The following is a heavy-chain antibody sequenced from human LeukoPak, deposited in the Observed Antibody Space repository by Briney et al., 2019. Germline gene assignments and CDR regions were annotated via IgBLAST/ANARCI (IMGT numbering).Heavy chain of an antibody. CDR1: GFTVNTNH. CDR2: FYNGGSI. J-gene: IGHJ1*01. D-gene: IGHD2-15*01. V-gene: IGHV3-53*01. CDR3: ATSVVGLSYDEHFQH. Sequence: GGSLRLSCAASGFTVNTNHMHWVRQAPGKGLEWVSTFYNGGSIYYLDSVKGRFTISRDSFKNTLYLQMDSLRVEDTAFYYCATSVVGLSYDEHFQHWGQGTLVTVSS.